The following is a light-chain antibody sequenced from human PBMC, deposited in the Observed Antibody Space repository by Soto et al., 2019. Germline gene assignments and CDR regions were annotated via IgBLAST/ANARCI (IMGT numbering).Light chain of an antibody. J-gene: IGLJ3*02. CDR1: SSNIGSNN. Sequence: QSVLTQPPSASGTPGQRVTISCSGSSSNIGSNNVNWYQQLPGTAPKLLIYSNNQRPSGVPDRFSGSKSGTSASLAISGLQSEDEADYYCVAWDDSLNGVVFGGGTQLPVL. CDR3: VAWDDSLNGVV. CDR2: SNN. V-gene: IGLV1-44*01.